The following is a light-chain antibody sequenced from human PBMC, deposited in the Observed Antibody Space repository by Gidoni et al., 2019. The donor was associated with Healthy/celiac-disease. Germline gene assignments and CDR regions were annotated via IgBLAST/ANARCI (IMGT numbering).Light chain of an antibody. CDR1: QGISSY. CDR3: KQLNSYQYT. V-gene: IGKV1-9*01. Sequence: IHLTHSPYSLSASVGDRVTITCRASQGISSYLAWYQQKPGKAPKLLIYAASTLQSGVPSRFRGSGSGTDFTLTISSLKHEDFATYYCKQLNSYQYTFGQGTKLEIK. CDR2: AAS. J-gene: IGKJ2*01.